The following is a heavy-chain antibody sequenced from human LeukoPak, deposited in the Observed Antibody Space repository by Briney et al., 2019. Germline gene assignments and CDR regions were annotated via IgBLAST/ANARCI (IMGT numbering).Heavy chain of an antibody. V-gene: IGHV4-4*07. CDR3: ARDEGYGSGD. D-gene: IGHD3-10*01. CDR1: GGSIGPYY. J-gene: IGHJ4*02. Sequence: SETLSLTCIISGGSIGPYYWSWIRQAAGKGPEWIGRIYTTGTADYNPSLKGRVFLSVDTSKNQFSLKVTSVTAADTAVYYCARDEGYGSGDWGQGTLVTVSS. CDR2: IYTTGTA.